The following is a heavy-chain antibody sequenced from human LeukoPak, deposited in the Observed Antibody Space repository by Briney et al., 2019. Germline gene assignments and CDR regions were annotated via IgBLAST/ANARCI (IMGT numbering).Heavy chain of an antibody. Sequence: GGSLRLSCAASGFTFSSHGMHWVRQAPGKGLEWVAFIRYDGSNKYYADSVKGRFTISRDNSKNTLYLQMNSLRAEDTAVYYCAKGPYYYDSSAYHYGAFDIWGQGTMVTVSS. D-gene: IGHD3-22*01. CDR2: IRYDGSNK. J-gene: IGHJ3*02. CDR3: AKGPYYYDSSAYHYGAFDI. V-gene: IGHV3-30*02. CDR1: GFTFSSHG.